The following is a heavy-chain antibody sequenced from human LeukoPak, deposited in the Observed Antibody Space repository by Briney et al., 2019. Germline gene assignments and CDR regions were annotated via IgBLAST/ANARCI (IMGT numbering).Heavy chain of an antibody. Sequence: PSETLSLTWTVSGYSISSGYYWGWTRQPPGKGLEWIGNIYPTGSTYYNPSLKSRVSISIDTSKNQFSLQLSSVTAADTAVYYCARDRGGVGYNSYYYYYMAVWGKGTAVTISS. D-gene: IGHD5-24*01. CDR1: GYSISSGYY. CDR2: IYPTGST. V-gene: IGHV4-38-2*02. CDR3: ARDRGGVGYNSYYYYYMAV. J-gene: IGHJ6*03.